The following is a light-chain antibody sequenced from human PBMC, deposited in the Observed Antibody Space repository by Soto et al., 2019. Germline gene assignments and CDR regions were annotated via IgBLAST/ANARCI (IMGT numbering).Light chain of an antibody. Sequence: EIVLTQSPATLSLSPGDKATLSCRASLSVSSYLAWYQQKPGQAPRLLMYDASIRATGIPARFSGTGSERDFTLTITSLEPKDYAVYYCQQRSNWPWTFGQGTKVEIK. CDR3: QQRSNWPWT. CDR2: DAS. CDR1: LSVSSY. V-gene: IGKV3-11*02. J-gene: IGKJ1*01.